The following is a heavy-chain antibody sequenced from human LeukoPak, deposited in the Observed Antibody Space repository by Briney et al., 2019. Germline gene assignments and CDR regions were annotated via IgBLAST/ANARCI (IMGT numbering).Heavy chain of an antibody. J-gene: IGHJ4*02. Sequence: GGSLRLSCAASGVTFSSYSMNWVRQAPGKGLEWVANIKQDGSEKYYVDSVKGRFTISRDNAKNSLYLQMNSLRAEDTAVYYCATAARRFSYYYWGQGTLVTVSS. CDR2: IKQDGSEK. V-gene: IGHV3-7*01. CDR3: ATAARRFSYYY. CDR1: GVTFSSYS. D-gene: IGHD6-6*01.